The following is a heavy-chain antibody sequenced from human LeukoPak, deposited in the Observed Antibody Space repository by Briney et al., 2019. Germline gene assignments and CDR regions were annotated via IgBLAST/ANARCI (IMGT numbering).Heavy chain of an antibody. Sequence: PGGSLRLSCVASGYPFSTYWMHWVPQAPGKGLVGVSRINEDGSSTSYAEYVRGRFTISRDNAKNTLYLQMNSLRAEDAAVYYCTRDTFGARDSWGQGTLVTVSS. CDR3: TRDTFGARDS. J-gene: IGHJ4*02. CDR1: GYPFSTYW. V-gene: IGHV3-74*01. D-gene: IGHD3-10*01. CDR2: INEDGSST.